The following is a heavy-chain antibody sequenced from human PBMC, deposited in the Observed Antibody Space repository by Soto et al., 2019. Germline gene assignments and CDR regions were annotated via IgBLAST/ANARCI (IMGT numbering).Heavy chain of an antibody. CDR3: ARVRLSSGYTYAFDI. CDR2: INAGNGNT. J-gene: IGHJ3*02. V-gene: IGHV1-3*01. Sequence: ASVKVSCKASGYTFTSYDINWVRQATGQGLEWMGWINAGNGNTKYSQKFQGRVTITRDTSASTAYMELSSLRSEDTAVYYCARVRLSSGYTYAFDIWGQGTMVTVSS. CDR1: GYTFTSYD. D-gene: IGHD6-19*01.